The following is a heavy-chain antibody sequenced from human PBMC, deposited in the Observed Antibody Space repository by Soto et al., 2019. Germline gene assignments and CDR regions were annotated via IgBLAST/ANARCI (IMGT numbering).Heavy chain of an antibody. J-gene: IGHJ6*02. CDR1: GGTLRNYG. Sequence: QVQLVQSGAEVKKPGSSVRVSCKASGGTLRNYGISWVRQAPGQGLEWMGGIIPVFGTANYAQKFQGSVTINADECTSPVYMDVTSLRSEDTAVYYCSRGDATKIVVTTYYGMDVWGQGTTVTVSS. CDR3: SRGDATKIVVTTYYGMDV. CDR2: IIPVFGTA. D-gene: IGHD3-22*01. V-gene: IGHV1-69*12.